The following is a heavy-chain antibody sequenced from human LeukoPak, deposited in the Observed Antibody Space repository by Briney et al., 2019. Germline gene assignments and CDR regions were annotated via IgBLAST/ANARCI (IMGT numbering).Heavy chain of an antibody. CDR3: ARPVSLPGWFDP. CDR2: ISGSGGST. V-gene: IGHV3-23*01. D-gene: IGHD1-20*01. J-gene: IGHJ5*02. CDR1: GFTFSSYA. Sequence: GGSLRLSCAASGFTFSSYAVSWVRQAPGKGLEWVSAISGSGGSTYYADSVKGRFTISRDNSKNTLYLQMNSLRAEDMAVYYCARPVSLPGWFDPWGQGTLVTVSS.